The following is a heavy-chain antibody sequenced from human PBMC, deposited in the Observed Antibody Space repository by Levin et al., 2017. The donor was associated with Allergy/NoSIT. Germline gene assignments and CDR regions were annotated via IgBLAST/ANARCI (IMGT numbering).Heavy chain of an antibody. CDR2: IYSGGST. V-gene: IGHV3-53*01. CDR1: GFTVSSIY. D-gene: IGHD3-10*01. Sequence: GGSLRLSCAASGFTVSSIYMSWVRQAPGKGLECVSVIYSGGSTYYADSVKGRFTISRDNSKNTLYLQMNSLRAEDTAVYYWARLLWFGEPLGFDIWGQGTMVTVSS. CDR3: ARLLWFGEPLGFDI. J-gene: IGHJ3*02.